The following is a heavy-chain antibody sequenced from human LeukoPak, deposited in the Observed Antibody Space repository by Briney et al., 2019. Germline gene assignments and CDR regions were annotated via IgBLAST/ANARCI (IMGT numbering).Heavy chain of an antibody. CDR3: AKTSLWFGEGSFDY. D-gene: IGHD3-10*01. CDR1: GFTFSSYA. CDR2: ISGSGGST. J-gene: IGHJ4*02. Sequence: PGGSLRLSCAASGFTFSSYAMSWVRQAPGKGLEWVSAISGSGGSTYYADSVKGRFTISRDNSKNTLHLQMNSLRAEDTAVYYCAKTSLWFGEGSFDYWGQGTLVTVSS. V-gene: IGHV3-23*01.